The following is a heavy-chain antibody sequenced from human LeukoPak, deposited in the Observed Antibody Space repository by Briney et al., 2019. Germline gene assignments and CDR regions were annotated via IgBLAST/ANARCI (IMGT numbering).Heavy chain of an antibody. CDR3: AKDFRIGYSAHFDY. V-gene: IGHV3-23*01. J-gene: IGHJ4*02. D-gene: IGHD2-21*01. CDR1: GFTFRSHA. Sequence: GGSLRLSCVASGFTFRSHAMSWVRQAPEKGLEFVSGIYENGGTTYYADSVKGRFSISRDDSKNTLYLQMDSLRGEDTAVYYCAKDFRIGYSAHFDYWGQGALVTVSS. CDR2: IYENGGTT.